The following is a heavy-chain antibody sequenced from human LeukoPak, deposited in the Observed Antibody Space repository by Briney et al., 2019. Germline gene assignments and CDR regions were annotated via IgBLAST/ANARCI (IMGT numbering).Heavy chain of an antibody. V-gene: IGHV4-59*01. J-gene: IGHJ4*02. CDR1: GGSISSYY. CDR3: ARVRIKGDFWSGYYIGYYYFDY. CDR2: IYYSGST. Sequence: SETLSLTCTVSGGSISSYYWSWIRQPPGKGLEWIGYIYYSGSTNYNPSLKSRVTISVDTSKNQFSLKLSSVTAADTAVYYCARVRIKGDFWSGYYIGYYYFDYWGQGTLVTVSS. D-gene: IGHD3-3*01.